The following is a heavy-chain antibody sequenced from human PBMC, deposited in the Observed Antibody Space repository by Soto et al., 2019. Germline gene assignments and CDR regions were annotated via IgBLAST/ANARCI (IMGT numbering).Heavy chain of an antibody. CDR2: VKSKADGGSG. J-gene: IGHJ4*01. CDR3: TTDSRTTLPEIRFDY. V-gene: IGHV3-15*07. D-gene: IGHD1-26*01. CDR1: GFPFNNAW. Sequence: GGSLRLSCAASGFPFNNAWINWVRQVPGRGLEWVGRVKSKADGGSGDYAAPVKGRFVVSRDDSKDIVYLQMNSLKIEDTGVYYCTTDSRTTLPEIRFDYWGHGTQVTVSS.